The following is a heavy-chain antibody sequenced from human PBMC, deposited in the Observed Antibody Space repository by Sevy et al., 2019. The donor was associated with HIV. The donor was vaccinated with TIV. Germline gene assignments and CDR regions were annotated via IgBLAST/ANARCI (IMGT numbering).Heavy chain of an antibody. V-gene: IGHV1-2*02. D-gene: IGHD2-21*02. CDR2: INPNTSDT. J-gene: IGHJ3*02. CDR3: ARDFLAVTSIPSDAFDI. CDR1: GYSFTGYY. Sequence: GPVKVSCKASGYSFTGYYMNWVRQAPGQGLEWMGWINPNTSDTTYSEKFEGRVTMTRDSSLSTAYLELRGLKSDDTAVYYCARDFLAVTSIPSDAFDIWGQGTLVTVSS.